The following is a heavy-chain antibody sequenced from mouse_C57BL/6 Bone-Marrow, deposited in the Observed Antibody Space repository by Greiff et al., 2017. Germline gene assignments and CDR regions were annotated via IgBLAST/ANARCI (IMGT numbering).Heavy chain of an antibody. D-gene: IGHD2-4*01. CDR3: ARDALYCDYHYYAIDY. Sequence: EVQLVESGGGLVKPGGSLKLSCAASGFTFSSYAMSWVRQTPEKRLEWVATISDGGSYTYYPDNVKGRFTISRDNAKNNLYLQMSHLKSEDTAMYYCARDALYCDYHYYAIDYWGQGTSVTVSS. CDR1: GFTFSSYA. CDR2: ISDGGSYT. J-gene: IGHJ4*01. V-gene: IGHV5-4*01.